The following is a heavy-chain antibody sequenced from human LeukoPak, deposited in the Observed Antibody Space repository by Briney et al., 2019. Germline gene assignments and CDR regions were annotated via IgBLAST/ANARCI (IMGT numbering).Heavy chain of an antibody. CDR1: GGSISSSSYY. CDR2: INYSGST. D-gene: IGHD4-17*01. Sequence: SETLSLTCTVSGGSISSSSYYWGWIRQPPGKGLEWIGSINYSGSTYYNPSLKSRVTISVDRSKNQFSLKLSSVTAADTAVYYCARVPTVTFFDYWGQGTLVTVSS. CDR3: ARVPTVTFFDY. V-gene: IGHV4-39*01. J-gene: IGHJ4*02.